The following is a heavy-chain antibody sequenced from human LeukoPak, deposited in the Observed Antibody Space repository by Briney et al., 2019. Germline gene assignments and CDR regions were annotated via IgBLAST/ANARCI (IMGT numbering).Heavy chain of an antibody. CDR1: GYSFTSYW. V-gene: IGHV5-10-1*01. J-gene: IGHJ5*02. CDR2: IDPSDSYT. D-gene: IGHD4-11*01. Sequence: GESLKISCKGSGYSFTSYWISWVRQMPGKGLEWMGRIDPSDSYTNYSPSFQGHVTISVDESISTACLQWSSLKASDTAIYYCARKNPTALRNNWFDPGGQGTLVTVSS. CDR3: ARKNPTALRNNWFDP.